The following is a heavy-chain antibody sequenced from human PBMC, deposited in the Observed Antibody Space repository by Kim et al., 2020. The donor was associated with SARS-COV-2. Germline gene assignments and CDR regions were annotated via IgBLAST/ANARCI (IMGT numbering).Heavy chain of an antibody. Sequence: RYSPSFQGQVTISADQSISTAYLQWSSLKASDTAMYYCARTVTVTRDFDYWGQGTLVTVSS. CDR3: ARTVTVTRDFDY. V-gene: IGHV5-51*01. D-gene: IGHD4-17*01. J-gene: IGHJ4*02.